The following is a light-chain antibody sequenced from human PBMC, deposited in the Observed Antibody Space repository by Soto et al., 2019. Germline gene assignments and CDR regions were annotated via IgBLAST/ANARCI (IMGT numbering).Light chain of an antibody. J-gene: IGKJ5*01. CDR2: DAS. V-gene: IGKV3-11*01. Sequence: NALTPSPATLSLSPGQRASLSCRASQSVSSYLAWYQQKPGQAPRLLIYDASNRATGIPARFSGSGSGTDFTLTISSLEPEDFVVYYCQQRNNWPITFGQGTRLEI. CDR3: QQRNNWPIT. CDR1: QSVSSY.